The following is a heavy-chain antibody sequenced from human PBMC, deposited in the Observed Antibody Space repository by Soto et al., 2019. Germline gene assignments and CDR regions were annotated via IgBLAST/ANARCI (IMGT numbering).Heavy chain of an antibody. D-gene: IGHD5-12*01. CDR2: INPNSGDT. V-gene: IGHV1-2*04. Sequence: QVQLVQSGAEVKKPGASVNVSCKVSGYTFTDYYINWVRQAPGQGLEWMGWINPNSGDTKYAHKFQGWVTMTRDTSISTAYMELRRLRSDDTAMYYCASDLFTGYSGYGYYYYGMDLWGQGTAVTVSS. CDR1: GYTFTDYY. J-gene: IGHJ6*02. CDR3: ASDLFTGYSGYGYYYYGMDL.